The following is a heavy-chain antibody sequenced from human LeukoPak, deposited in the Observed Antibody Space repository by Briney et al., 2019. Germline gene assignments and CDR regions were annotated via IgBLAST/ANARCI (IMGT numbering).Heavy chain of an antibody. D-gene: IGHD2-15*01. J-gene: IGHJ4*02. Sequence: SETLSLTCTVSGGSISSGGYYWSWIRQHPGKGLEWIGYIYYSGSTYYNPSLKSRVTISVDTSKNQFSLKLSPVTAADTAVYYCARDPGPYCSGGSCYRGQWGQGTLVTVSS. CDR2: IYYSGST. CDR3: ARDPGPYCSGGSCYRGQ. V-gene: IGHV4-31*03. CDR1: GGSISSGGYY.